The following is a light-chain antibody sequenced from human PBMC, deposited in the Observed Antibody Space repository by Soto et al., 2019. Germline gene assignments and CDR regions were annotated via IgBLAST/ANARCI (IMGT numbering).Light chain of an antibody. CDR1: SGHTNYA. Sequence: QPVLTQSPAASASLGASVKLTCTLSSGHTNYAIAWHQQRPDKGPRYLMKLNGDGSQTKGGGIPDRFSGSSSGAERYLTISSLQSEDEADYYCQTWGTGTVVFGGGTKVTVL. CDR2: LNGDGSQ. CDR3: QTWGTGTVV. V-gene: IGLV4-69*02. J-gene: IGLJ2*01.